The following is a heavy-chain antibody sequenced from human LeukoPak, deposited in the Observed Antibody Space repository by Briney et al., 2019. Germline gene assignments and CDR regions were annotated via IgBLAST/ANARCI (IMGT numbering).Heavy chain of an antibody. V-gene: IGHV3-23*01. J-gene: IGHJ3*01. CDR3: GKDPNGNFIGAFDF. D-gene: IGHD4-23*01. CDR2: ISVDGGDI. Sequence: GGSLRLSCAASGFTVSSNYMSWVRQAPKRGLEWVSSISVDGGDIKYTDSAKGRFTISRDNSKGTLYLQMDSLRVEDTAVYYCGKDPNGNFIGAFDFWGQGTMVTVSS. CDR1: GFTVSSNY.